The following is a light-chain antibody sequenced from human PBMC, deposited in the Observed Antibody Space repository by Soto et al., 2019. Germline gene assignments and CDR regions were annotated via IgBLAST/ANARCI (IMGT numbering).Light chain of an antibody. V-gene: IGKV1-39*01. CDR3: QQSYSTPVT. Sequence: IQMTQSPSSLSASVGDRVTITCRASQSISRFLNWYQQQPGKAPKLLVHAASSLQSGVPSRFGGSGSGTDFTLTISSLQPEDFATYYCQQSYSTPVTFGGGTKVEIK. J-gene: IGKJ4*01. CDR2: AAS. CDR1: QSISRF.